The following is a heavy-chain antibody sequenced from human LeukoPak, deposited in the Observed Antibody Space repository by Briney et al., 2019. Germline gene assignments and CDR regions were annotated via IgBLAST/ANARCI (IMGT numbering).Heavy chain of an antibody. D-gene: IGHD5-18*01. CDR1: GFTFSSYW. CDR3: ARDGYSYGSPYFDY. Sequence: GGSLRLSCAASGFTFSSYWMHWVRQAPGKGLVWVSRIKSDGSTNYADSVKGRFTISRDNAKNSLYLQMNSLRAEDTAVYYCARDGYSYGSPYFDYWGQGTLVTVSS. J-gene: IGHJ4*02. V-gene: IGHV3-74*01. CDR2: IKSDGST.